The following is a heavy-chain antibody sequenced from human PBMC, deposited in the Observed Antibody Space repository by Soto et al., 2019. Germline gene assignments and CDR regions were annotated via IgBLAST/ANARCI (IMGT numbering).Heavy chain of an antibody. CDR2: INPSGGST. CDR3: ARDQGGCIAARGLCWFDP. CDR1: GYTFTSYY. V-gene: IGHV1-46*01. D-gene: IGHD6-6*01. J-gene: IGHJ5*02. Sequence: QVQLVQSGAEVKKPGASVKVSCKASGYTFTSYYMHWVRQAPGQGLEWMGIINPSGGSTSYAQKFQGRVTMTRDTATSTVYMELSSLRSEDTAVYYCARDQGGCIAARGLCWFDPWGQGTLVTVSS.